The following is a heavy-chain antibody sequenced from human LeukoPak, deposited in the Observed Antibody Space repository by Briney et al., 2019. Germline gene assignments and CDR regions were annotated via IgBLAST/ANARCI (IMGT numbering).Heavy chain of an antibody. CDR3: ARDQGSLTRSWYTGY. CDR2: INTYSGDT. Sequence: ASXXXSCKASGYTFTGYHIHWVRQAPGQGDEWMGRINTYSGDTSFAQKFQGRGTIKRETSITKAYMDLSSLTPDDTAVYFCARDQGSLTRSWYTGYWGQGTQVTVSS. D-gene: IGHD6-13*01. V-gene: IGHV1-2*06. CDR1: GYTFTGYH. J-gene: IGHJ4*02.